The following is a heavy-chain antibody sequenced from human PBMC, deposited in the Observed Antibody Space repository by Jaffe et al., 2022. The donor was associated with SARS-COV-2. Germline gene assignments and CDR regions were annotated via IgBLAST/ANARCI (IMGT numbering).Heavy chain of an antibody. V-gene: IGHV3-7*01. CDR1: GFTFSTYW. CDR2: IKQDGSEK. J-gene: IGHJ4*02. CDR3: ARVLGVELLVY. D-gene: IGHD1-26*01. Sequence: EVQLVESGGGLVQPGGSLRLSCEGSGFTFSTYWMYWVRQAPGKGLEWVANIKQDGSEKNYGDSVKGRFIVSRDNAKNSLYLQMNSLRAEDTALYYCARVLGVELLVYWGQGTLVTVS.